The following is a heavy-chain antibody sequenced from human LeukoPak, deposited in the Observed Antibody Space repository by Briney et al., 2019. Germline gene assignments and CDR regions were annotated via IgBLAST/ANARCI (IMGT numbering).Heavy chain of an antibody. Sequence: SETLSLTCTVSGDSISSGIYYWSWIRQPAGKGLEWIGRIYSNGDTKFNPSLKSRVTISLDTSKNQFSLKLSSATAADTAVYYCASRHSKQQPYYYYMDIWGNGTTVTVSS. D-gene: IGHD6-13*01. CDR2: IYSNGDT. CDR1: GDSISSGIYY. CDR3: ASRHSKQQPYYYYMDI. J-gene: IGHJ6*03. V-gene: IGHV4-61*02.